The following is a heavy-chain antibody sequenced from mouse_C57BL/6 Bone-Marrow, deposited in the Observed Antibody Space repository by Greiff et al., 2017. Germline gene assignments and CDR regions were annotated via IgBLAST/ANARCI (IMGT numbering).Heavy chain of an antibody. V-gene: IGHV5-4*01. J-gene: IGHJ1*03. D-gene: IGHD1-1*01. Sequence: EVQLVESGGGLVKPGGSLKLSCAASGFTFSSYAMSWVRQTPEKRLEWVATISDGGSYTYYPDNVKGRFTISRDNAKNTLYLQMSHLKSEDTAMYYCAREGPSYYGSSPWYFYVWGTGTTVTVSS. CDR1: GFTFSSYA. CDR3: AREGPSYYGSSPWYFYV. CDR2: ISDGGSYT.